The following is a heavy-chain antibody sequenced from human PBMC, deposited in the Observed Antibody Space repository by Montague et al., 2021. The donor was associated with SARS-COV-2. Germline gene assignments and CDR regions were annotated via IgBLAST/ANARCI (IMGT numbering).Heavy chain of an antibody. V-gene: IGHV4-31*03. J-gene: IGHJ4*02. CDR2: IYYSGST. CDR3: ACYVDRSCWLNPRGSGAFDY. CDR1: GGSISSGGYY. Sequence: TLSLTCTVSGGSISSGGYYWSWIRQHPGRGLEWIVYIYYSGSTYYNPSIKSRVTISVDTSKNQFSLKLSSVTAAATAVYYCACYVDRSCWLNPRGSGAFDYWGQGTLVTVSS. D-gene: IGHD6-19*01.